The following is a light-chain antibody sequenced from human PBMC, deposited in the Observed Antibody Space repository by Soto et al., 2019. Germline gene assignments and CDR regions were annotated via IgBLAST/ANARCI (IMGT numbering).Light chain of an antibody. J-gene: IGKJ2*01. CDR1: QSLAYSDGNTY. CDR2: KVS. CDR3: LQGKYLPNA. Sequence: DVVMTQSPLSLPVTLGQPASISCRSSQSLAYSDGNTYLSWFQQRPGQSPRRLIYKVSNRDSGVPDRFSGSGSGTDFTLKVSRVEAEDVGVYYCLQGKYLPNAFGQGTKLEIK. V-gene: IGKV2-30*01.